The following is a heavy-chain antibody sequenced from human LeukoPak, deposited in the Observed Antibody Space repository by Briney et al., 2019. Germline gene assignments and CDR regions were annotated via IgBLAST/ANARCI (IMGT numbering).Heavy chain of an antibody. CDR1: GGSLSSTNW. Sequence: PSQTLSLTCAVSGGSLSSTNWWSWVRQPPGKGLEWIGEIYHSGSTDYNPSLKSRVTISVDKSKNQFSLKLSSVTAADTAVYYCARGDYYYDSPPIDYWGQGALVTVSS. CDR3: ARGDYYYDSPPIDY. D-gene: IGHD3-22*01. J-gene: IGHJ4*02. CDR2: IYHSGST. V-gene: IGHV4-4*02.